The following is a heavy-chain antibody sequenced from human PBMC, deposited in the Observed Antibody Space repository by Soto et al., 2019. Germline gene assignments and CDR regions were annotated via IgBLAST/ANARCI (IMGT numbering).Heavy chain of an antibody. J-gene: IGHJ5*02. Sequence: QITLKESGPTLVKPTQPLTLTCTSSGFSLSTSGVGVGWIRQPPGKALEWLALIYWDDDTRYSPSLKIRLTSTKDTSKTQVVLTMTNMDPVDTATDYCAPSGAGAIAAAGPWFDPWGQGTLVTVSS. CDR1: GFSLSTSGVG. V-gene: IGHV2-5*02. CDR2: IYWDDDT. D-gene: IGHD6-13*01. CDR3: APSGAGAIAAAGPWFDP.